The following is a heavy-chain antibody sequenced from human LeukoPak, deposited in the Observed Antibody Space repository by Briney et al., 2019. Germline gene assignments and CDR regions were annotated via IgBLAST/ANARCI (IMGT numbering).Heavy chain of an antibody. Sequence: PSETLSLACTVSGYSISSGYYWGWIRQPPGKGLEWIGSIYHSGSTYYNPSLKRRVTISVDTSKNQFSLRLSSVIATDTAVYYCARAVYSSSQIDYWGQGTLVPVSS. J-gene: IGHJ4*02. V-gene: IGHV4-38-2*02. D-gene: IGHD6-13*01. CDR2: IYHSGST. CDR1: GYSISSGYY. CDR3: ARAVYSSSQIDY.